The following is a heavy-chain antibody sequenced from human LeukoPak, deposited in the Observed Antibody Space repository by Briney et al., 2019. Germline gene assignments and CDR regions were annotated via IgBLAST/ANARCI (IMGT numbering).Heavy chain of an antibody. V-gene: IGHV3-23*01. CDR2: ISGSGDST. J-gene: IGHJ4*02. D-gene: IGHD3-22*01. CDR3: ARQGRGYSKGEFDY. CDR1: GFTFSSYA. Sequence: PGGSLRLSCAASGFTFSSYAMSWVRQAPGKGLEWVSGISGSGDSTYYADSVKGRFTISRDISKNTLYLQMNSLRAEDTAVYYCARQGRGYSKGEFDYWGQGTLVTVSP.